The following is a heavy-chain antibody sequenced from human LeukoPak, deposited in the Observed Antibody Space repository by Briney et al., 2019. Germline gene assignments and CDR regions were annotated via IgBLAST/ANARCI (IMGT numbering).Heavy chain of an antibody. D-gene: IGHD1-26*01. V-gene: IGHV3-73*01. CDR3: TSGYSGSYYRDY. CDR1: GFTFGGSA. J-gene: IGHJ4*02. Sequence: GGSLKLSCAASGFTFGGSAMHWVRQASGKGLEWVGRIRSKANSYATAYAASVKGRFTISRDDSKNTAYLQMNSLKTEDTAVYYCTSGYSGSYYRDYWGQGTLVTVSS. CDR2: IRSKANSYAT.